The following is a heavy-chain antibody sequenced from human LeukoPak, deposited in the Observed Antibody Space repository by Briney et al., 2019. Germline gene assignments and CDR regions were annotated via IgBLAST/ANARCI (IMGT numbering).Heavy chain of an antibody. Sequence: GGSLRLSCAASGFTFSSYWMSWVRQAPGKGLEWVAVIWYDGSNKYYADSVKGRFTISRDNSKNTLYLQMNSLRAEDTAVYYCARDESGYYYFDYWGQGTLVTVSS. CDR2: IWYDGSNK. V-gene: IGHV3-33*08. CDR3: ARDESGYYYFDY. J-gene: IGHJ4*02. CDR1: GFTFSSYW. D-gene: IGHD3-3*01.